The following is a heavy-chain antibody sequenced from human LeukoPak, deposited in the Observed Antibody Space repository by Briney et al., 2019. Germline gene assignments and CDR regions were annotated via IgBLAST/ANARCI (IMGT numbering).Heavy chain of an antibody. V-gene: IGHV3-20*04. D-gene: IGHD6-19*01. CDR2: INWNGGST. Sequence: PGGSLRLSCAASGFTFDDYGMSWVRQAPGKGLEWVSGINWNGGSTGYADSVKGRFTISRDNAKNSLYLQMNSLRAEDTALYYCARDFGGSGWCYYYYYYMDVWGKGTTVTVSS. J-gene: IGHJ6*03. CDR3: ARDFGGSGWCYYYYYYMDV. CDR1: GFTFDDYG.